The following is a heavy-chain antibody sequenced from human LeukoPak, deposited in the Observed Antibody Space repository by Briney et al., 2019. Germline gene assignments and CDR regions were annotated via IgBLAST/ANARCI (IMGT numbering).Heavy chain of an antibody. CDR1: GYTFTSYY. D-gene: IGHD3-22*01. V-gene: IGHV1-46*01. Sequence: ASVEVSCKASGYTFTSYYMHWVRQAPGQGLEWMGIINPSGGSTSYAQKFQGRVTMTRDTSTSTVYMELSSLRSEDTAVYYCAGETYYYDSSGYYFDYWGQGTLVTVSS. J-gene: IGHJ4*02. CDR3: AGETYYYDSSGYYFDY. CDR2: INPSGGST.